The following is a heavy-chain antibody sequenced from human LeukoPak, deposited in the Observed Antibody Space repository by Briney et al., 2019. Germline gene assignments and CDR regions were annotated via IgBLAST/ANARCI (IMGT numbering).Heavy chain of an antibody. CDR3: ARGAVGATRMDFDY. V-gene: IGHV3-21*01. CDR2: ISSSSSYI. D-gene: IGHD1-26*01. J-gene: IGHJ4*02. Sequence: GGSLRLSCAASGFTFSSYSMNWVRQAPGKGLEWVSSISSSSSYIYYADSVKGRFTISRDNAKNSLYLQMNSPRAEDTAVYYCARGAVGATRMDFDYWGQGTLVTVSS. CDR1: GFTFSSYS.